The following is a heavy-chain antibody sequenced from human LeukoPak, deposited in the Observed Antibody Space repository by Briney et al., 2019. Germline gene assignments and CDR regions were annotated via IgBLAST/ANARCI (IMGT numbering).Heavy chain of an antibody. J-gene: IGHJ4*02. V-gene: IGHV3-30*18. CDR1: GFTFNSYG. Sequence: GGSLTLSCVGTGFTFNSYGMHWVRQAPGKGLEWVAVVSFDGYNKYYADSVKGRSTISRDNPGRSVHLQMNSLTSEDTAVYFCAKTQRLIDFFDSWGQGILVTVSP. CDR3: AKTQRLIDFFDS. D-gene: IGHD1-1*01. CDR2: VSFDGYNK.